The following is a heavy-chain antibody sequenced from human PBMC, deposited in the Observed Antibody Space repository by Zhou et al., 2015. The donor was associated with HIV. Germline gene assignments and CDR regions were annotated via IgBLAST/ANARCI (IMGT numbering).Heavy chain of an antibody. CDR3: ARDLVYSSSWSDAFDI. D-gene: IGHD6-13*01. CDR2: INPNSGGT. V-gene: IGHV1-2*06. CDR1: GYTFTGYY. J-gene: IGHJ3*02. Sequence: QVQLVQSGAEVKKPGASVKVSCKASGYTFTGYYMHWVRQAPGQGLEWMGRINPNSGGTNYAQKFQGRVTMTRDTSISTAYMELSRLRSDDTAVYYCARDLVYSSSWSDAFDIWGQGTMVTVSS.